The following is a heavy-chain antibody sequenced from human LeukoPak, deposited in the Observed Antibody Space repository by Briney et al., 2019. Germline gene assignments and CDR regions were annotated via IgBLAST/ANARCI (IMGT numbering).Heavy chain of an antibody. CDR3: ARDTTYYYDSRGYGTFVY. CDR1: GGSISSYY. D-gene: IGHD3-22*01. CDR2: FYSGGSA. Sequence: SETLSLTCTVSGGSISSYYWNWIRQPAGKGLEWIGRFYSGGSANYNPSLKSRVTMSVDTSKNQFSLKLSSVTAADTAVYYCARDTTYYYDSRGYGTFVYWGQGTLVTVSS. J-gene: IGHJ4*02. V-gene: IGHV4-4*07.